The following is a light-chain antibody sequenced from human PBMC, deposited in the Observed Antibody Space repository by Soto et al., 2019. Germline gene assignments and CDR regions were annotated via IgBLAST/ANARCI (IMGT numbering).Light chain of an antibody. J-gene: IGKJ1*01. Sequence: IVTSTSPANLSVSPGEGATLSCRASQSVSSSYLAWYQQKLGQAPRLLIYGASTRATGIPARFSGSGSGTEFTLTISSLQSEDFAVYYCQQYNNWPRTFGQGTKVDIK. V-gene: IGKV3-15*01. CDR2: GAS. CDR3: QQYNNWPRT. CDR1: QSVSSSY.